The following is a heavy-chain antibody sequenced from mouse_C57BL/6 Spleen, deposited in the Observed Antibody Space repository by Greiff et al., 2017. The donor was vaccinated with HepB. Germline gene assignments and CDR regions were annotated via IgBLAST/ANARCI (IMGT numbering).Heavy chain of an antibody. D-gene: IGHD2-3*01. CDR2: IYPGDGDT. CDR1: GYAFSSYW. Sequence: QVQLKESGAELVKPGASVKISCKASGYAFSSYWMNWVKQRPGKGLEWIGQIYPGDGDTNYNGKFKGKATLTADKSSSTAYMQLSSLTSEDSAVYFCARLDGYYGFDYWGQGTTLTVSS. CDR3: ARLDGYYGFDY. J-gene: IGHJ2*01. V-gene: IGHV1-80*01.